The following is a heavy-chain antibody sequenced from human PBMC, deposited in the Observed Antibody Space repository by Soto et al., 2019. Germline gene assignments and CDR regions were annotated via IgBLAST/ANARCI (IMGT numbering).Heavy chain of an antibody. CDR2: IIPILGIA. Sequence: QVQLVQSGAEVKKPGSSVKVSCKASGGTFSSYTISWVRQAPGQGLEWMGRIIPILGIANYAQKFQGRVTITAEKSTSTAYMELSSLRSEDTAVYYCARSLGGYCSSTSCSGAFDIWGQGTMVTVSS. J-gene: IGHJ3*02. CDR1: GGTFSSYT. CDR3: ARSLGGYCSSTSCSGAFDI. V-gene: IGHV1-69*02. D-gene: IGHD2-2*01.